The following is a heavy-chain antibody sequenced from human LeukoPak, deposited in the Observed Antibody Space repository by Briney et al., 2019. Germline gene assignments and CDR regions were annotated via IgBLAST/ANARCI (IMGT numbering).Heavy chain of an antibody. D-gene: IGHD3-3*01. V-gene: IGHV3-23*01. Sequence: GESLRLSCAAAGFTFSSYAMSWVRQAPGKGLEWVSAISGSGGSTYYADSVKGRFTISRDNPKNTLYLQMNSLRAEDTAVYYCARRGLRPDYYYMDVCGKGTTVTVSS. CDR2: ISGSGGST. CDR1: GFTFSSYA. J-gene: IGHJ6*03. CDR3: ARRGLRPDYYYMDV.